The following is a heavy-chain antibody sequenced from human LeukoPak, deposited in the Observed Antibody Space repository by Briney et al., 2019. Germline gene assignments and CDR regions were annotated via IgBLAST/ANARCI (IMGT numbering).Heavy chain of an antibody. J-gene: IGHJ4*02. CDR1: GGSISTYY. Sequence: SETLSLTCSVSGGSISTYYWSWIRQSAGKGLEWIGRIYKSGSSNYNPSLKSRVSMSVDSSKNHFSLNLTSVTAEDTAVYYCAKDQSRDYFRGADYWGQGTLVTVSS. D-gene: IGHD2/OR15-2a*01. CDR3: AKDQSRDYFRGADY. CDR2: IYKSGSS. V-gene: IGHV4-4*07.